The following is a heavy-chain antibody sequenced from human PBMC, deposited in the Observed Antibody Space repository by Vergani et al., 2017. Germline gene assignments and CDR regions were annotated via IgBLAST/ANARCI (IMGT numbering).Heavy chain of an antibody. CDR1: GVSIGSNSYY. CDR3: TRHGRSGWAGYFQH. Sequence: QLQLQESGPGLVKPSETLSLTCTVSGVSIGSNSYYWGWIRQPPGKGLEWIGTIYYTGNTYYNEAHKSRLTISVDTSKNQFSLNLTSVTAADTAVYYFTRHGRSGWAGYFQHWGQGTLVTASS. J-gene: IGHJ1*01. V-gene: IGHV4-39*01. CDR2: IYYTGNT. D-gene: IGHD6-19*01.